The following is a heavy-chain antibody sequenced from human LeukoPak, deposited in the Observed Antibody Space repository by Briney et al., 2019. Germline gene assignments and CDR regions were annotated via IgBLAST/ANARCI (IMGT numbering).Heavy chain of an antibody. D-gene: IGHD3-10*01. V-gene: IGHV4-34*01. J-gene: IGHJ6*03. Sequence: SETLSLTCAVYGGSFSGYYWSWIRQPPGEGLEWIGEINHSGSTNYNPSLKSRVTISVDTSKNQFSLKLSSVTAADTAVYYCARGRNYYGSGSYWRYYYYMDVWGKGTTVTVSS. CDR3: ARGRNYYGSGSYWRYYYYMDV. CDR2: INHSGST. CDR1: GGSFSGYY.